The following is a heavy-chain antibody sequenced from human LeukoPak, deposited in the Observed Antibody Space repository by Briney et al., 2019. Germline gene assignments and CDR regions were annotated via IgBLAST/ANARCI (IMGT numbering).Heavy chain of an antibody. CDR3: ARVEDEYGSSGFFDY. Sequence: PSETLSLTCAVYGGSFSGYYWSWIRQPPGKGLEWIGEINHSGSTNYNPSLKSRVTISVDTSKNQFSLKLSSVTAADTAVYYCARVEDEYGSSGFFDYWGQGTLVTVSS. J-gene: IGHJ4*02. D-gene: IGHD6-6*01. CDR2: INHSGST. CDR1: GGSFSGYY. V-gene: IGHV4-34*01.